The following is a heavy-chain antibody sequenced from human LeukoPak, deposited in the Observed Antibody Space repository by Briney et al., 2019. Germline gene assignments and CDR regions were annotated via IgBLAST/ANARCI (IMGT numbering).Heavy chain of an antibody. J-gene: IGHJ3*02. CDR3: SRGGAAAGHAFDI. CDR2: ISTSGDT. Sequence: GGSLRLSCAAPGFTFSNYDMHWVRQATGKGLEWVSSISTSGDTYYPGSVKGRFTISRENAKNSFYLQINSLRAGDTAVYYCSRGGAAAGHAFDIWGLGTLVTVSP. D-gene: IGHD6-13*01. V-gene: IGHV3-13*04. CDR1: GFTFSNYD.